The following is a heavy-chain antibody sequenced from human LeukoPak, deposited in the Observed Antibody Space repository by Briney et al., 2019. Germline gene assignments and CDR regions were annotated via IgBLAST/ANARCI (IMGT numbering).Heavy chain of an antibody. CDR1: GGSFSGYY. Sequence: PSEALSLTCAVYGGSFSGYYWSWIRQPPGKGLEWIGEINHSGSTNYNPSLKSRVTISVDTSKNQFSLKLSSVTAADTAVYYCARGDYDFWSGQSYYFDYWGQGTLVTASS. D-gene: IGHD3-3*01. V-gene: IGHV4-34*01. J-gene: IGHJ4*02. CDR2: INHSGST. CDR3: ARGDYDFWSGQSYYFDY.